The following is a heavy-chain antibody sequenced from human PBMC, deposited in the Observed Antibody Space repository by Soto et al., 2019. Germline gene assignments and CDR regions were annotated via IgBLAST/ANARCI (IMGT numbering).Heavy chain of an antibody. CDR1: GFTFGDYA. D-gene: IGHD6-13*01. CDR3: TRAKPGIAAAGITYGMDV. V-gene: IGHV3-49*04. J-gene: IGHJ6*02. CDR2: IRSKAYGGTT. Sequence: GGSLRLSCTASGFTFGDYAMSWVRQAPGKGLEWVGFIRSKAYGGTTEYAASVKGRFTISRDDSKSIAYLQMNSLKTEDTAVYYCTRAKPGIAAAGITYGMDVWGQGTTVTVSS.